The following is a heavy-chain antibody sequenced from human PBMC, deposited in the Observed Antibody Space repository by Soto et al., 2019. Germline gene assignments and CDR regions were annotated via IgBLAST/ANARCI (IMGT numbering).Heavy chain of an antibody. V-gene: IGHV4-4*07. CDR3: AKGCDVKYFDE. J-gene: IGHJ4*02. Sequence: HVQLRESGPGLVKPSETLSLSCSVSGASLLSSYWSWVRQPAGKGLEWIGHIFSNGQTSYNPSLKSRLTMSIDPSKDLFSLNLSSVTAADTAVYYCAKGCDVKYFDEWGQGTLVTVSS. D-gene: IGHD2-21*02. CDR2: IFSNGQT. CDR1: GASLLSSY.